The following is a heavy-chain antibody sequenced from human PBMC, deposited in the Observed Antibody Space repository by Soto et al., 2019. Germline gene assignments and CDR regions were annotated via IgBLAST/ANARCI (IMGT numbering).Heavy chain of an antibody. V-gene: IGHV3-48*03. CDR2: ISSSDNTI. Sequence: PGGAPRLSCAASGFTFRAYEKKWGRPAPWKVLECISYISSSDNTIFYADSVKGRFTISRDNAKNSLYLQMNSLRAEDTAVYYCAREGIATAGPHFDYWGQGTLVTVSS. CDR1: GFTFRAYE. D-gene: IGHD6-13*01. J-gene: IGHJ4*02. CDR3: AREGIATAGPHFDY.